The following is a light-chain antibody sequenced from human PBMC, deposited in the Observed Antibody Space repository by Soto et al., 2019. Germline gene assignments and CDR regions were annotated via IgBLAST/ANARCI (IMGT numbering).Light chain of an antibody. CDR1: QSVSSY. Sequence: EIVLTQSPAALSLSPGDTATLSCRASQSVSSYLAWYQQKPGQAPRLLIYDASNRATDIPARFSGSGSGTDFTLTIGSLEPEDFAVYYCQQRSNWPRTFGQGTKVEIK. CDR2: DAS. J-gene: IGKJ2*01. CDR3: QQRSNWPRT. V-gene: IGKV3-11*01.